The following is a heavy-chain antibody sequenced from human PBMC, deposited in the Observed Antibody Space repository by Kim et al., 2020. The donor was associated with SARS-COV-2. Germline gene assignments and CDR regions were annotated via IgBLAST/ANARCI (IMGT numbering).Heavy chain of an antibody. Sequence: GIIPLLGIANYAQKFQGRVTITADKSTSTAYMELSSLRSEDTAVYYCARVGNPTGGDYWGQGTLAT. D-gene: IGHD7-27*01. J-gene: IGHJ4*02. CDR3: ARVGNPTGGDY. CDR2: IIPLLGIA. V-gene: IGHV1-69*10.